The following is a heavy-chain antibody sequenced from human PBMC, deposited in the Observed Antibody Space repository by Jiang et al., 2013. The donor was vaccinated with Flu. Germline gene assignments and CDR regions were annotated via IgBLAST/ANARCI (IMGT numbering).Heavy chain of an antibody. D-gene: IGHD4-17*01. Sequence: KPTQTLTLTCTFSGFSLSTSGMCVSWIRQPPGKALEWLARIDWDDDKYCSTSLKTRLTISKDTSKNQVVLTMTNMDPVDTATYYCARMVDYGDYDGVDYWGQGTLVTVSS. CDR3: ARMVDYGDYDGVDY. CDR2: IDWDDDK. J-gene: IGHJ4*02. V-gene: IGHV2-70*11. CDR1: GFSLSTSGMC.